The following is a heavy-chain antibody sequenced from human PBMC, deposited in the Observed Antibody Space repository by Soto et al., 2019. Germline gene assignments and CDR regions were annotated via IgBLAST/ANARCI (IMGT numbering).Heavy chain of an antibody. CDR3: ARHPPPRVVPTVGFDP. CDR2: IYYSGST. CDR1: GGSISSYY. J-gene: IGHJ5*02. D-gene: IGHD4-4*01. Sequence: SETLSLTCTVSGGSISSYYWSWIRQPPGKGLEWIGYIYYSGSTNYNPSLKSRVTISVDTSKNQFSLKLSSVTAADTAVYYCARHPPPRVVPTVGFDPWGQGTLVTVPQ. V-gene: IGHV4-59*08.